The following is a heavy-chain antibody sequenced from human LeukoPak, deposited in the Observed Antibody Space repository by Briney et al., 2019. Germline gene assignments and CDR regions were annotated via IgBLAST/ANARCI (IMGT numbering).Heavy chain of an antibody. Sequence: GGSLRLSCAASGFTFSNYWLNWVRQAPGKGLEWVANIKEDGSEKYYVDSVKGRFTISRDNARSSLYLQMNSLRVEDTAVYYCARVQGSSGPGIFEYWGQGTLVPVSS. V-gene: IGHV3-7*01. J-gene: IGHJ4*02. D-gene: IGHD6-19*01. CDR3: ARVQGSSGPGIFEY. CDR1: GFTFSNYW. CDR2: IKEDGSEK.